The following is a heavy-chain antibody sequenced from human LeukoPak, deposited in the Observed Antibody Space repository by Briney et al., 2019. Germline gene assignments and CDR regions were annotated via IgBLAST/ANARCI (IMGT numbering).Heavy chain of an antibody. V-gene: IGHV3-23*01. D-gene: IGHD2-2*02. CDR3: NVVPAAIDDY. CDR1: GFTFSSYA. CDR2: ISGSGGST. J-gene: IGHJ4*02. Sequence: PGGSLRLSCAASGFTFSSYAMSWVRQAPVKGLEWVSAISGSGGSTYYADSVKGRFTISRDNSKNTLYLQMNSLRAEDTAVYYCNVVPAAIDDYWGQGTLVTVSS.